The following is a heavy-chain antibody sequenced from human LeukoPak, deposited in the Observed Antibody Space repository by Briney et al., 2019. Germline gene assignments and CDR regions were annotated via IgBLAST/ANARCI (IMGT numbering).Heavy chain of an antibody. Sequence: ASVKVSCKVSGYTLAELSMHWVRQAPGKGLEWMGGFDPEDGETIYAQKFQGRVTMTEDTSTDTAYMELSSLRSEDTAVYYCATDYRGYSYGLGDYWGQGTLVTASS. D-gene: IGHD5-18*01. CDR1: GYTLAELS. CDR2: FDPEDGET. CDR3: ATDYRGYSYGLGDY. V-gene: IGHV1-24*01. J-gene: IGHJ4*02.